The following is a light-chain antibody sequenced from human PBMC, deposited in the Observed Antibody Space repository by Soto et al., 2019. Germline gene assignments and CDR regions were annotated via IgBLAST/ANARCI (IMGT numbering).Light chain of an antibody. CDR3: QHHNRYSGA. CDR1: QTISSW. CDR2: KAS. J-gene: IGKJ1*01. Sequence: RFPKALYTAVGGQIIVLGRASQTISSWLAWYQQKPGKAPKLLIYKASTLKSGVPSRFSGSGSGTEITLAISILQPDDSASRYCQHHNRYSGACGRGTKVDIK. V-gene: IGKV1-5*03.